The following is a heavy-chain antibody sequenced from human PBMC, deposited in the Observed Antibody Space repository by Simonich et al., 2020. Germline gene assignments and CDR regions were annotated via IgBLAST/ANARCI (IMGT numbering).Heavy chain of an antibody. CDR1: GYTFTGYC. Sequence: QVQLVQSGAEVKKPGASVKVSCKASGYTFTGYCMHWVRQAPGQGLGLMGGINPNRGGTNYAQKLKGRVNMTRDTSISTAYMELSRLRSDDTAVYYCARAFYSGSYSFDPWGQGTLVTVSS. D-gene: IGHD1-26*01. V-gene: IGHV1-2*02. J-gene: IGHJ5*02. CDR2: INPNRGGT. CDR3: ARAFYSGSYSFDP.